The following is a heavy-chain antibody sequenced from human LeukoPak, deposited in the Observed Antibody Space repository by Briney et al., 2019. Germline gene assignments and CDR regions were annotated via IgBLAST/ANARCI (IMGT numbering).Heavy chain of an antibody. V-gene: IGHV3-23*01. D-gene: IGHD3-16*01. CDR3: AKGAVSRLGGLNRGNYYYREV. J-gene: IGHJ6*03. CDR2: ISGSGGST. Sequence: TGGSLRLSCAASGFTFSTYGMSWVRQARGKGLEWVSGISGSGGSTYYADSVKGRFTISRDNSKNTLSLQMNSLRAEDTAVYYWAKGAVSRLGGLNRGNYYYREVGGKGTTVTVSS. CDR1: GFTFSTYG.